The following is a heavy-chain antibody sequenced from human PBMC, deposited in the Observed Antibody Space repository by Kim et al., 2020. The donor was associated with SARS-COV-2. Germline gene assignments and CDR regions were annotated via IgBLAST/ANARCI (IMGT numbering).Heavy chain of an antibody. J-gene: IGHJ6*02. CDR1: GYTFTSYY. CDR3: ARDQGYYDSSGPIGDYYGMDV. D-gene: IGHD3-22*01. V-gene: IGHV1-46*01. CDR2: INPSGGST. Sequence: ASVKVSCKASGYTFTSYYMHWVRQAPGQGLEWMGIINPSGGSTSYAQKFQGRVTMTRDTSTSTVYMELSSLRSEDTAVYYCARDQGYYDSSGPIGDYYGMDVWGQGTTVTVSS.